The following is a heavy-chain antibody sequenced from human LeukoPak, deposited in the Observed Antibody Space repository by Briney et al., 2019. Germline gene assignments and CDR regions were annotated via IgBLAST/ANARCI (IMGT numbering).Heavy chain of an antibody. V-gene: IGHV1-69*01. CDR2: IIPIFGTA. CDR3: ARGGIAAAGSFDY. CDR1: RGTFSSYA. Sequence: SVTVSCKASRGTFSSYAISWVRQAPGQGLEWMGGIIPIFGTANYAQKFQGRVTITADESTSTAYMELSSLRSEDTAVYYCARGGIAAAGSFDYWGQGTLVTVSS. J-gene: IGHJ4*02. D-gene: IGHD6-13*01.